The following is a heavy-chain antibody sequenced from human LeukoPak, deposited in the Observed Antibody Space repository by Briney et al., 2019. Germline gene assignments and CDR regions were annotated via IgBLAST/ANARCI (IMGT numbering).Heavy chain of an antibody. CDR2: ISSSSSYI. Sequence: TGGSLRLSCVASGFTFSSYSMNWVRQAPGKGLEWVSSISSSSSYIYYADSVKGRFTISRDNAKNSLYLQMNSLRAEDTAVYYCAREDSKGYYDILTGYFRAYYFDYWGQGTLVTVSS. J-gene: IGHJ4*02. V-gene: IGHV3-21*01. D-gene: IGHD3-9*01. CDR3: AREDSKGYYDILTGYFRAYYFDY. CDR1: GFTFSSYS.